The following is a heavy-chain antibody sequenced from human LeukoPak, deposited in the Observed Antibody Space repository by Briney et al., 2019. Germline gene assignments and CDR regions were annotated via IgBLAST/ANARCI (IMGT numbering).Heavy chain of an antibody. CDR1: GFTLSSYW. CDR2: IKEDGSER. V-gene: IGHV3-7*01. CDR3: ARDHHDVLTGYYSNYYNYYYMDV. Sequence: GGSLRLSCVASGFTLSSYWMSWVRQAPGKGLEWVANIKEDGSERYYVDSVRGRFTLCRDNAENSLYLQMNSLRVEDTAVYYCARDHHDVLTGYYSNYYNYYYMDVWGKGTTVTVSS. J-gene: IGHJ6*03. D-gene: IGHD3-9*01.